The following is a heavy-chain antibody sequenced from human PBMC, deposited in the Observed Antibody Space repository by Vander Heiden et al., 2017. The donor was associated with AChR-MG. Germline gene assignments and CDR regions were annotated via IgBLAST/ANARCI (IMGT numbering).Heavy chain of an antibody. V-gene: IGHV3-23*01. CDR1: GFTFRSYA. CDR3: AKPKGIVVVTARGAFDI. D-gene: IGHD2-21*02. CDR2: ISGSGGST. J-gene: IGHJ3*02. Sequence: EVQLLASGGGLVQPGGSLRLSCAASGFTFRSYAMGWVRQAPGKGLEWVSAISGSGGSTYYADSVKGRFTISRDNSKNTLYLQMNSLRAEDTAVYYCAKPKGIVVVTARGAFDIWGQGTMVTLSS.